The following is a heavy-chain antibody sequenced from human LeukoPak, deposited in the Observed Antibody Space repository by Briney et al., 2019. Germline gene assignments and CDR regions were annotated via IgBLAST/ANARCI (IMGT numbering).Heavy chain of an antibody. CDR3: ARGRGGSYYRDCDY. CDR1: GLSFSGYY. Sequence: SETLSLTCDVYGLSFSGYYWSWIRHPPGEGLEWFGEINHSGSPNHHPSLKTRLTISVDTSKQQFSLTQSSVTPADTAVYYFARGRGGSYYRDCDYWGQETVVSVFS. CDR2: INHSGSP. V-gene: IGHV4-34*01. J-gene: IGHJ4*02. D-gene: IGHD1-26*01.